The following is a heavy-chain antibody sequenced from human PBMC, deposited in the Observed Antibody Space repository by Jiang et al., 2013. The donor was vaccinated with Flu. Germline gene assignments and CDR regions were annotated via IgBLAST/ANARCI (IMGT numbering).Heavy chain of an antibody. CDR3: ARAGAYSYGYEDALEI. Sequence: ETLSLTCSVSGGSIESYYWSWLRQSPGKGLEWIGYMHSFGSSDYNPSLKSRVTISGDTSKNQFSLRMTSVTAADTAVYYCARAGAYSYGYEDALEIWGQGTKVTVSS. CDR1: GGSIESYY. V-gene: IGHV4-59*01. J-gene: IGHJ3*02. D-gene: IGHD5-18*01. CDR2: MHSFGSS.